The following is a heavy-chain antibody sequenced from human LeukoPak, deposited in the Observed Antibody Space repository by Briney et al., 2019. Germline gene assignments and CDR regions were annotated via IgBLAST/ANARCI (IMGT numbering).Heavy chain of an antibody. CDR3: AKMSCSITSCYIDY. J-gene: IGHJ4*02. CDR2: ISGTGGGNT. D-gene: IGHD2-2*02. V-gene: IGHV3-23*01. CDR1: GFTFSSYA. Sequence: GGSLRLSCAASGFTFSSYAMSWVRQAPGKGLEWVSSISGTGGGNTYYADSVKGRFTISRDNSKNTLYLQMNSLRAEDTALYYCAKMSCSITSCYIDYWGQGTLVTVSS.